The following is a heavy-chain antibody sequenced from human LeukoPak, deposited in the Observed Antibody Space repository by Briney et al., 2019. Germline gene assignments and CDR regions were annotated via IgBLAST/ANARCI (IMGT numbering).Heavy chain of an antibody. CDR1: GFTFHEST. V-gene: IGHV3-43*02. D-gene: IGHD3-10*01. CDR3: AKGTASWVREVIDYFDF. Sequence: GGSLRLSCATAGFTFHESTLHWVRQRPGKGLEWVSLISGDGRTTLYGDSVKGRFTVSRDNSKFALYLQMNSLRPEDTALYYCAKGTASWVREVIDYFDFWGQGTLVTVSS. CDR2: ISGDGRTT. J-gene: IGHJ4*02.